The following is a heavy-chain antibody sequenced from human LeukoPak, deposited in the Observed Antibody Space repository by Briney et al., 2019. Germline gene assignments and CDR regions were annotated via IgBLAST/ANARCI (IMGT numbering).Heavy chain of an antibody. V-gene: IGHV3-30*18. J-gene: IGHJ4*02. CDR3: AKIVDGMVEGDYFDY. D-gene: IGHD3-10*01. CDR2: ISYDGSNK. CDR1: GFTFSSYG. Sequence: GGSLRLSCAASGFTFSSYGMHWVRQAPGKGLEWVAVISYDGSNKYYADSVKGRFTISRDNSKNTLYLQMNSLRAEDTAAYYCAKIVDGMVEGDYFDYWGQGTLVTVSS.